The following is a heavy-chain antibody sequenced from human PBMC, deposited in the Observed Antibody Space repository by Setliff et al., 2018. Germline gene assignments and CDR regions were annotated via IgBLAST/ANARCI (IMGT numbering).Heavy chain of an antibody. CDR3: ARTPYSISSGGFGY. D-gene: IGHD6-6*01. CDR2: IYYSGSA. Sequence: PSETLSLTCTVSGGSISISGYYWTWIRQHPGKGLEWIGYIYYSGSAYYNPSLKSRVSISVDTSKNQFSLNLSSVTAADMAIYYCARTPYSISSGGFGYWGQGTLVTVSS. V-gene: IGHV4-31*03. J-gene: IGHJ4*02. CDR1: GGSISISGYY.